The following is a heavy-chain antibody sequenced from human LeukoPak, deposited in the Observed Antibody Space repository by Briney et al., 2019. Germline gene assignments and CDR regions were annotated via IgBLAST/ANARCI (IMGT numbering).Heavy chain of an antibody. CDR3: AKVVYYDSSGYPH. J-gene: IGHJ1*01. CDR2: ISGNGGST. D-gene: IGHD3-22*01. Sequence: GGSLRLSCAASGFTFSNYAMSWVRQALGKGLEWVSAISGNGGSTHYADSVKGRFTISRDNSKNTLYLQMNSLRAEDTAVYYCAKVVYYDSSGYPHWGQGTLVTVSS. V-gene: IGHV3-23*01. CDR1: GFTFSNYA.